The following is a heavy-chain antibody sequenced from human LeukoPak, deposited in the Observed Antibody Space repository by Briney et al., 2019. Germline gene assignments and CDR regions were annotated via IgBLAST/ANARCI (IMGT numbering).Heavy chain of an antibody. V-gene: IGHV3-20*01. CDR3: ARGHRITIFGVGPLFDP. D-gene: IGHD3-3*01. Sequence: GGSLRLSCAASGFTFDDYGMSWVRQAPGKGLEWVSGINWNGGSTGYADSVKGRFTISRDNAKNSLCLQMNSLRAEDTALYHCARGHRITIFGVGPLFDPWGQGTLVTVSS. CDR2: INWNGGST. J-gene: IGHJ5*02. CDR1: GFTFDDYG.